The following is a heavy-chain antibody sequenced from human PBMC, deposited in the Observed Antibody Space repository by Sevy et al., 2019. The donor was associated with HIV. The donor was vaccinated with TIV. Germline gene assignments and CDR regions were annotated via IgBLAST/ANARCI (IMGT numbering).Heavy chain of an antibody. J-gene: IGHJ4*02. V-gene: IGHV4-61*01. D-gene: IGHD1-26*01. CDR3: AGTSGSAEWGYYFDC. CDR1: DGSVSSITNY. CDR2: IYYSGST. Sequence: SETLSLTCTVSDGSVSSITNYWSWIRQPPGKGLEWIGYIYYSGSTNYNPSLKSRVTVSVDTSKNQFSLKLNSVTAADTAVYYCAGTSGSAEWGYYFDCWGQGTLVTVSS.